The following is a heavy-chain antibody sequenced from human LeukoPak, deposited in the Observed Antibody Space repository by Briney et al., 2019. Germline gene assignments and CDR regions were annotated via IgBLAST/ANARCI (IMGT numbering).Heavy chain of an antibody. D-gene: IGHD6-13*01. CDR3: AKDRYSGLNTIDY. V-gene: IGHV1-46*01. J-gene: IGHJ4*02. CDR1: GYTFTNYY. Sequence: ASVKVSCKASGYTFTNYYMHWVRQAPGQGLEWMGIINPSGGNTNYAQKFQGRVTMTRDTSTSTVYMELSSLRSEDTAVYYCAKDRYSGLNTIDYWGQGTLVTVSS. CDR2: INPSGGNT.